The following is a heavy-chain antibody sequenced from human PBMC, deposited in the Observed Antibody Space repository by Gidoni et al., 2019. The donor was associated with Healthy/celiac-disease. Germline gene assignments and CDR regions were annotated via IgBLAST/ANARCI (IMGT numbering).Heavy chain of an antibody. CDR3: ARDSFYYGDYFGWFDP. J-gene: IGHJ5*02. CDR2: INPNSDGT. CDR1: GYIFTGYY. D-gene: IGHD4-17*01. Sequence: QVQLVQSGAEVRKPGASVKVSCKASGYIFTGYYMHWVRQAPGQGLEWMGWINPNSDGTNYAQKFQGRVTMTRATSISTAYMELTRLRSDDTAVYYCARDSFYYGDYFGWFDPWGQGTLVTVSS. V-gene: IGHV1-2*02.